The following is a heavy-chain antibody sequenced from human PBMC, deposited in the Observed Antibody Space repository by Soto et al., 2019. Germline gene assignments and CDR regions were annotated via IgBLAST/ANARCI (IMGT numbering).Heavy chain of an antibody. CDR2: ISPYNGNT. V-gene: IGHV1-18*01. J-gene: IGHJ4*02. CDR1: GYTFTSYA. CDR3: ARDPSQYFDSSGLALGY. Sequence: QVQLVQSGAEVKKPGASVKVSCKASGYTFTSYAISWVRQAPGQGFEWMGWISPYNGNTNYAQKLQGRVTMTTDTSTSTAYMELRSLRSDDTAVYYCARDPSQYFDSSGLALGYWGQGTLVTVSS. D-gene: IGHD3-22*01.